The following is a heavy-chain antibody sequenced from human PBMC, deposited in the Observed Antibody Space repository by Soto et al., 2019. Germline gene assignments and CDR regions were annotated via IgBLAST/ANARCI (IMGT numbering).Heavy chain of an antibody. CDR1: GYTFTLFG. V-gene: IGHV1-18*01. J-gene: IGHJ4*02. CDR3: ARGGQYRYFDY. CDR2: ISPYKGDT. D-gene: IGHD2-2*02. Sequence: QVQLVQSGAEVKKPGASVKVSCTTSGYTFTLFGITWVRQAPGQGLEWMGWISPYKGDTKYAEKLEGRVTLTTDTSTDTAYMELTSLTSDDTAEYYCARGGQYRYFDYWGQGTLVTVSS.